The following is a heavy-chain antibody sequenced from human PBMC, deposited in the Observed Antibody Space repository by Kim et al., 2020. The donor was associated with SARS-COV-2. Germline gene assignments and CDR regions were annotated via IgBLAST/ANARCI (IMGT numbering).Heavy chain of an antibody. V-gene: IGHV4-39*01. CDR3: ARHGDGYNLYFDY. D-gene: IGHD1-1*01. J-gene: IGHJ4*02. Sequence: TPSLQSRVSISVDTSKNEFSLKLSSVTAADTAVYYCARHGDGYNLYFDYWGQGTLVTVSS.